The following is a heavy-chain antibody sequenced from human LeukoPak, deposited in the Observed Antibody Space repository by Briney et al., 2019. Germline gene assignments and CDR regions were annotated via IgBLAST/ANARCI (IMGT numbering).Heavy chain of an antibody. CDR3: ARTTWTGWYFDL. Sequence: SETLSLTCTVSGGSISNYYWSWIRQPPGKGLEWIGYIFYIGSTNYNPSLKSRVTISVDTSNNQFSLKLSSVTAADTAVYYCARTTWTGWYFDLWGRGTLVTVSS. CDR1: GGSISNYY. V-gene: IGHV4-59*01. J-gene: IGHJ2*01. CDR2: IFYIGST. D-gene: IGHD2/OR15-2a*01.